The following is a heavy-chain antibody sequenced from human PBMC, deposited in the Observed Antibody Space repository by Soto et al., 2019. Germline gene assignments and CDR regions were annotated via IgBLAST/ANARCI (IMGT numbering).Heavy chain of an antibody. Sequence: SETLSLTCAVYGGSFSGYYWSWIRQPPGKGLEWIGEINHSGSTNYNPSLKSRVTISVDTSKNQFSLKLSSVTAADTAVYYCARGPYCSGGSCYRLGGLFDYWGQGTLVTVSS. J-gene: IGHJ4*02. CDR1: GGSFSGYY. CDR3: ARGPYCSGGSCYRLGGLFDY. D-gene: IGHD2-15*01. V-gene: IGHV4-34*01. CDR2: INHSGST.